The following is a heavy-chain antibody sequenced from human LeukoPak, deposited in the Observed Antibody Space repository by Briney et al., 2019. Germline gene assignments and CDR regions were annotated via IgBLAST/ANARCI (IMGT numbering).Heavy chain of an antibody. CDR3: ARVRSGTNYYYGMDV. J-gene: IGHJ6*02. CDR2: INPSGGST. Sequence: ASVNVSCKASGYTFTSYYMHWVRQAPGQGLEWMGIINPSGGSTSYAQKFQGRVTMTRDTSTSTVYMELSSLRSEDTAVYYCARVRSGTNYYYGMDVWGQGTTVTVSS. D-gene: IGHD3-3*01. CDR1: GYTFTSYY. V-gene: IGHV1-46*01.